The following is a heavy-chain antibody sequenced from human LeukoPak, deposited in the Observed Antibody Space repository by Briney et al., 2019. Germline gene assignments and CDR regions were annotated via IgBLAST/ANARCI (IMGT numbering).Heavy chain of an antibody. CDR1: GFTFSSYW. CDR3: ARDRAPQWLARTYYFDY. CDR2: IKQDGSEK. V-gene: IGHV3-7*01. Sequence: PGGSLRLSCAASGFTFSSYWMSWVRQAPGKGLEWVANIKQDGSEKYYVDSVKGRFTISRDNAKNSLYLQMNSLRAEDTAVYYCARDRAPQWLARTYYFDYWGQGTLVTVSS. D-gene: IGHD6-19*01. J-gene: IGHJ4*02.